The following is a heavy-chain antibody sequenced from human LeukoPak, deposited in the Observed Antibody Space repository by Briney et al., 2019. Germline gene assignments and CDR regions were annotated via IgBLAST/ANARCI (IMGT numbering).Heavy chain of an antibody. CDR3: ARDFYDDSSWYGFDY. J-gene: IGHJ4*02. CDR1: GFTFSNYG. V-gene: IGHV3-30*02. CDR2: IRYDGSNK. Sequence: PGGSLRLSCAASGFTFSNYGMHWVRQAPGKGLEWVAFIRYDGSNKYYADSVKGRFTISRDNSKNTLYLQMNSLRAEDTAVYYCARDFYDDSSWYGFDYWGQGTLVTVSS. D-gene: IGHD6-13*01.